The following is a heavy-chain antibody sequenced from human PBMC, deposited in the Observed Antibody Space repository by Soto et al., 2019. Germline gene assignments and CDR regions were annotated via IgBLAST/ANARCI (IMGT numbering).Heavy chain of an antibody. CDR2: IKSNAAGGTT. J-gene: IGHJ4*02. Sequence: EVQLVESGGGLVKPGGSLRLSCAASGFTFTSAWMNWVRQAPGKGLEWVGRIKSNAAGGTTDSGAPMKGRFTISRSDSXXXXXXXXXXXXXXXXXXXXXXXXXXXYELYWGQGTLVTVSS. CDR3: XXXXXXYELY. D-gene: IGHD2-2*01. V-gene: IGHV3-15*07. CDR1: GFTFTSAW.